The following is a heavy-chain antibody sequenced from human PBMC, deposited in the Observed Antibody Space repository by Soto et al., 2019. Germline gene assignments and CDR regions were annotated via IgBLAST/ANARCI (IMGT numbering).Heavy chain of an antibody. CDR2: ISPMFGAA. Sequence: QVQLVQSGAAMKKPGSSVTVSCQSSGGTFNTYAMNWVRQAPGPGPEWMGDISPMFGAANYAPKFQGRVTITADESTGTSYMQLSSLTSEDTALYFCAREVQVHTPAFVYWGQGTLVTVSS. V-gene: IGHV1-69*19. D-gene: IGHD3-10*01. CDR3: AREVQVHTPAFVY. CDR1: GGTFNTYA. J-gene: IGHJ4*02.